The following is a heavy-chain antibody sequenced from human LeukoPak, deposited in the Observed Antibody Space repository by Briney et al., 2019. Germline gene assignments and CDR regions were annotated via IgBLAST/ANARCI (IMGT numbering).Heavy chain of an antibody. Sequence: SETLSLTCAVSGYSISSGYYGGWIRLPPGKGLEWIGSISHSGTTYYNPSLKSRVTISLDTSKNQFSRKLSSVPAADTAVYYCARQTSGWFTDAFDIWGQGTMVTVSS. CDR2: ISHSGTT. D-gene: IGHD6-19*01. CDR1: GYSISSGYY. CDR3: ARQTSGWFTDAFDI. J-gene: IGHJ3*02. V-gene: IGHV4-38-2*01.